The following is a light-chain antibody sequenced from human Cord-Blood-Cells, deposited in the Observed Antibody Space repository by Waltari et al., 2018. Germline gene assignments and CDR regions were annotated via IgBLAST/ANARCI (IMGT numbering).Light chain of an antibody. Sequence: QSALTQPASVSGSPGQSITISGTGTSSDVGSYNLVSWYQQHPGEAPKLMIYEGSKRPSGVSNRFSGSKSGNTASLTISGLQAEDEADYYCCSYAGSSTFVFGTGTKVTVL. J-gene: IGLJ1*01. CDR2: EGS. V-gene: IGLV2-23*01. CDR3: CSYAGSSTFV. CDR1: SSDVGSYNL.